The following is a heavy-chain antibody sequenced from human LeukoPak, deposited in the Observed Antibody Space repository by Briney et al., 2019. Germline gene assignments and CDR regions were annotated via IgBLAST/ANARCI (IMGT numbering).Heavy chain of an antibody. CDR2: LFYSGST. Sequence: TASETLSLTCTVSGGSISSYYWSWIRQPPGKGLEWIAYLFYSGSTDYNPSLESRVTISVDTSKNQFSLKLRSVTAADTAVYYCATVAVIRGVTYFDYWGQGTPVTVSS. CDR3: ATVAVIRGVTYFDY. D-gene: IGHD3-10*01. V-gene: IGHV4-59*01. CDR1: GGSISSYY. J-gene: IGHJ4*02.